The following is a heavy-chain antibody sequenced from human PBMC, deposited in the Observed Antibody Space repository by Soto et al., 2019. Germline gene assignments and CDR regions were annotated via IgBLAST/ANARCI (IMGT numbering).Heavy chain of an antibody. V-gene: IGHV1-69*13. D-gene: IGHD6-6*01. CDR2: IIPIFGTA. CDR1: GGTFSSYA. Sequence: SVKVSCKASGGTFSSYAISWVRQAPGQGLGWMGGIIPIFGTANYAQKFQGRVTITADESTSTAYMELSSLRSEDTAVYYCTIPIAARQNYDNWFDPWGQGTLVTVSS. J-gene: IGHJ5*02. CDR3: TIPIAARQNYDNWFDP.